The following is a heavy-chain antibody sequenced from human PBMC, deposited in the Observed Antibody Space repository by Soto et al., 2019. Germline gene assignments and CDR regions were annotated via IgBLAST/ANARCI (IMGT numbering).Heavy chain of an antibody. Sequence: EVLLLESGGGLVQPGGSLSLSCAASVFTFSTDAMSWVRQAPGKGLEWVSAISAGGGTTSYADSVKGRFIISRDNYKNTLYLQMNRLRAEDTAVYYCATLYHDFWSGHPNYFDYWGQGTLVTVSS. CDR1: VFTFSTDA. V-gene: IGHV3-23*01. CDR3: ATLYHDFWSGHPNYFDY. CDR2: ISAGGGTT. J-gene: IGHJ4*02. D-gene: IGHD3-3*01.